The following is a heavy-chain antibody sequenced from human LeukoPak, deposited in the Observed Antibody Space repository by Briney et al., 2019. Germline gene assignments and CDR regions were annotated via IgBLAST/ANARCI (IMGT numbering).Heavy chain of an antibody. J-gene: IGHJ4*02. CDR3: AREAVGFDY. CDR2: TYYRSKWYN. Sequence: SQTLSLTCALSGDSVSGNSAAWSWIRLSPSRGIEWLGRTYYRSKWYNDYAGSVKSRITINPDTSKNQFSLQLNSVTPEDTAVYYCAREAVGFDYWGQGTLVTVSS. CDR1: GDSVSGNSAA. V-gene: IGHV6-1*01.